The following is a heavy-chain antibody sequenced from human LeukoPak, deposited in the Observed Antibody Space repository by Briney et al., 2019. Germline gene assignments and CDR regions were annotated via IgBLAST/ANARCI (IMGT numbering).Heavy chain of an antibody. Sequence: SETLSLTCTVSGGSISSYYWSWIRQSPGKGLEWIGYIYYSGSTNYNPSLKSRVTISVDTSKNQFSLKLSSVTAADTAVYYCARERGGSYFDYWGQGTLVTVSS. CDR1: GGSISSYY. CDR2: IYYSGST. V-gene: IGHV4-59*01. J-gene: IGHJ4*02. CDR3: ARERGGSYFDY. D-gene: IGHD3-16*01.